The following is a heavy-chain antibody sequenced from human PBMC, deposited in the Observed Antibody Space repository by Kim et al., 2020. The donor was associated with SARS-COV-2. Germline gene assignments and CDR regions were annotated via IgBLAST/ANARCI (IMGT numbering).Heavy chain of an antibody. CDR3: ASVGSTVAAGSIDY. CDR2: ISNSGFTT. J-gene: IGHJ4*02. D-gene: IGHD6-13*01. V-gene: IGHV3-11*01. Sequence: GGSLILSCAASGFHFSDYYMSWIRQAPGKGLEWVSYISNSGFTTHYADSVKGRFTISRDNAKNSLYLQMNSLRAEDTAVYYCASVGSTVAAGSIDYWGQGTLVTVSS. CDR1: GFHFSDYY.